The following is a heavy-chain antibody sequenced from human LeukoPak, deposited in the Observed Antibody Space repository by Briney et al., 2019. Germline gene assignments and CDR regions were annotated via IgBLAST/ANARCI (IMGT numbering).Heavy chain of an antibody. D-gene: IGHD6-13*01. CDR2: IIPIFGTA. V-gene: IGHV1-69*06. Sequence: SVKVFCKASGGTFSSYAIGWVRQAPGQGLEWMGGIIPIFGTANYAQKFQGRVTITADKSTSTAYMELSSLRSEDTAVYYCARAAAGTGYYFDYWGQGTLVTVSS. CDR3: ARAAAGTGYYFDY. CDR1: GGTFSSYA. J-gene: IGHJ4*02.